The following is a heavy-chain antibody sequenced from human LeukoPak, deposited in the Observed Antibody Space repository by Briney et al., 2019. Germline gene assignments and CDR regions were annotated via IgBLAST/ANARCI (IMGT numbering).Heavy chain of an antibody. V-gene: IGHV4-61*02. D-gene: IGHD3-9*01. CDR1: GGSIKSDSYY. CDR3: ARSPYDILTTYYVNYYMDV. Sequence: SETLSLICSVSGGSIKSDSYYWSWFRQSAGRGLEWIGRIYISGSTNYNPSLKSRLTISVDMSKNQFSLKLRSVTAADTAVYYCARSPYDILTTYYVNYYMDVWGKGTTVTVSS. CDR2: IYISGST. J-gene: IGHJ6*03.